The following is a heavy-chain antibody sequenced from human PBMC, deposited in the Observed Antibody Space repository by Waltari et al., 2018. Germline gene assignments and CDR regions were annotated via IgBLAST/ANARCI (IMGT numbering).Heavy chain of an antibody. CDR3: ARDRGAVAGYDAFDI. Sequence: QVQLVQSGAEVKKPGSSVKVSCKASGGTFSSYAISWVRQAPGQGLEWMGGIIPIFGTANYAQKFKGRVTITADKATSTAYMELSSLRSEETAVYYCARDRGAVAGYDAFDIWGQGTMVTVSS. CDR2: IIPIFGTA. D-gene: IGHD6-19*01. CDR1: GGTFSSYA. V-gene: IGHV1-69*14. J-gene: IGHJ3*02.